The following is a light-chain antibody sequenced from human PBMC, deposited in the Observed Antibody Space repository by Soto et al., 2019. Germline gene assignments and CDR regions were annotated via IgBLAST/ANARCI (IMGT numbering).Light chain of an antibody. CDR1: LSVKSRT. V-gene: IGKV3-20*01. J-gene: IGKJ4*01. CDR3: QQYSPPLT. Sequence: EIVLTQSPGTLSLAPGDRATLSCRASLSVKSRTIGWYQQNPGQPPRLLMYLASSRATGIPDRFSGSGSGTDFTITINSLEPEDVAVYYCQQYSPPLTFGGGTKVEIK. CDR2: LAS.